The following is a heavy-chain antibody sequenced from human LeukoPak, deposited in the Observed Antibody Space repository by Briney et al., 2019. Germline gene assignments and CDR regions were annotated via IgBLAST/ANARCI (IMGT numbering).Heavy chain of an antibody. CDR1: GFTFDDYA. D-gene: IGHD2-2*01. J-gene: IGHJ3*02. CDR2: ISWNSGSI. V-gene: IGHV3-9*01. Sequence: GRSLRLSCAASGFTFDDYAMHWVRQAPGKGLEWVSGISWNSGSIGYADSVKGRFTISSDNAKNSLYLQMNSLRAEDTALYYCAKVMPYCSSTSCYDRNAFDIWGQGTMVTVSS. CDR3: AKVMPYCSSTSCYDRNAFDI.